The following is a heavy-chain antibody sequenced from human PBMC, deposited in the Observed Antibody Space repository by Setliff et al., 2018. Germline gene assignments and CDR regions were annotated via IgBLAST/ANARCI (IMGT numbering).Heavy chain of an antibody. CDR3: ARGGTYRYFDY. CDR2: VFYNGAA. V-gene: IGHV4-59*01. Sequence: SETLSLTCTVSGDSISVASIMAWIRQPPGKGLEFIGYVFYNGAAKYDPSLKSRVTMSVDTSKTQFSLKLNSMTTADTAVYYCARGGTYRYFDYWGQGALVTVS. CDR1: GDSISVAS. J-gene: IGHJ4*02.